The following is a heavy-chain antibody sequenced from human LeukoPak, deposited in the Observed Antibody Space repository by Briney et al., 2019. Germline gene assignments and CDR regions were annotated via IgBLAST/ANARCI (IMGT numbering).Heavy chain of an antibody. CDR3: ARFSYGGNPGPARAYDY. J-gene: IGHJ4*02. CDR1: GGSFSGYY. D-gene: IGHD4-23*01. CDR2: INHSGST. V-gene: IGHV4-34*01. Sequence: SETLSLTCAVYGGSFSGYYWSWIRQPPGKGLEWIGEINHSGSTNYNSSLKSRVTISVDTSKNQFSLKLSSVTAADTAVYYCARFSYGGNPGPARAYDYWGQGTLVTVSS.